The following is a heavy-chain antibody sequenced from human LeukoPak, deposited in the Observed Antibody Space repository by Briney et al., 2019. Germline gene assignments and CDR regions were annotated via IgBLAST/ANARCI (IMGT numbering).Heavy chain of an antibody. CDR2: IMPLFGTA. V-gene: IGHV1-69*05. CDR1: GGTFNNSA. J-gene: IGHJ5*02. D-gene: IGHD4-17*01. CDR3: ARDVHGDYGSGWFDP. Sequence: ASVKVSCKTSGGTFNNSAISWVPQAPGQGLEWLGGIMPLFGTAGYAQKLQGRVTITKDESTRTVYLELTSLTSDDTAVYYCARDVHGDYGSGWFDPWGQGTLVSVSS.